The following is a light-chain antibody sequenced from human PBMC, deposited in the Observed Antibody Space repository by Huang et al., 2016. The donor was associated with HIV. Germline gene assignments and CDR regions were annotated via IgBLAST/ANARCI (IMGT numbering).Light chain of an antibody. J-gene: IGKJ2*01. CDR3: QQTYNVPRT. V-gene: IGKV1-39*01. CDR2: AAS. CDR1: QTVDMY. Sequence: DIQMTQSPSSLSASIGDRVTMSCRASQTVDMYLNWYQQTPGRAPKLLIYAASNLQSDVPSRFSGTGSGTDFTLTISSLQPEDVVIYFCQQTYNVPRTFGQGTELEIK.